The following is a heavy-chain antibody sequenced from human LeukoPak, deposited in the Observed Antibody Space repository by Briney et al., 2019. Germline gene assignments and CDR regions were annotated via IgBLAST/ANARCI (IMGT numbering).Heavy chain of an antibody. J-gene: IGHJ5*02. CDR3: ARDVSGYDGRWFDP. D-gene: IGHD5-12*01. V-gene: IGHV1-24*01. CDR1: GYTLTELS. CDR2: FDPEDGET. Sequence: ASVKVSCKVSGYTLTELSMHWVRQAPGKGLEWMGGFDPEDGETIYAQKFQGRVTMTEDTSTDTAYMELRSLRSDDTAVYYCARDVSGYDGRWFDPWGQGTLVTVSS.